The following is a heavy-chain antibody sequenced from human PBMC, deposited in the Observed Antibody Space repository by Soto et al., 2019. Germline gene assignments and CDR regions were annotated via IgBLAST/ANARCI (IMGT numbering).Heavy chain of an antibody. Sequence: ASVKVSCKASGGTFSTYTFSWVRQAPGQGLEWMGRIIPIFGTPYYAQKLQGRVTITADKSTSTVYMELSSLRSDDTAVYFCARGLECRGYCLDKPTWFAPWGQGTLVTVSS. V-gene: IGHV1-69*06. D-gene: IGHD2-15*01. J-gene: IGHJ5*02. CDR2: IIPIFGTP. CDR1: GGTFSTYT. CDR3: ARGLECRGYCLDKPTWFAP.